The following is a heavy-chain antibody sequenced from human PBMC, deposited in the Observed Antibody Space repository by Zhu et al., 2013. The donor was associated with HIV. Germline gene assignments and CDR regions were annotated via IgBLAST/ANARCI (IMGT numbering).Heavy chain of an antibody. Sequence: QVQLVQSGADVKKPGASVKVSCKASGYSFTIYDINWVRQATGQGLEWMGWINPNNGDTGYAQKFRGRVTLTRDTSISTAYMELSSLRSEDTAVYYCARGLEDYDSNGFPIATLWGQGTLVTVSS. CDR1: GYSFTIYD. J-gene: IGHJ4*02. CDR3: ARGLEDYDSNGFPIATL. CDR2: INPNNGDT. D-gene: IGHD3-22*01. V-gene: IGHV1-8*01.